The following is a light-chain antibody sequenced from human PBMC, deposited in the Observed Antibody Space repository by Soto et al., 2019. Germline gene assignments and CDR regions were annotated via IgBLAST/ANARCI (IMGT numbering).Light chain of an antibody. Sequence: FVLTQSPGTLSLSPWERATLSCRASQSVSTTYLAWYQQKPGQAPRLLIYGASSRATGVPDRFSGSGSGTDFTLTISRLEPEDFAVYYCQHYVTSPLTFGGGTKVDIK. CDR3: QHYVTSPLT. J-gene: IGKJ4*01. CDR1: QSVSTTY. V-gene: IGKV3-20*01. CDR2: GAS.